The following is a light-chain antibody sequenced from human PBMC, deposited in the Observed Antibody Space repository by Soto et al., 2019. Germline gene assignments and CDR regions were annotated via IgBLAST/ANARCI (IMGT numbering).Light chain of an antibody. CDR1: QSVSSNY. V-gene: IGKV3-20*01. J-gene: IGKJ1*01. CDR2: GAS. CDR3: QQYDSSPRT. Sequence: EIVLTQSPGTLFLSPGERATLSCRASQSVSSNYLAWYQQKPGQAPRLLIYGASRRATGIPDRFSGSGSGTDFTLTISRLEPEDFAVYYCQQYDSSPRTFGQVTKVEIQ.